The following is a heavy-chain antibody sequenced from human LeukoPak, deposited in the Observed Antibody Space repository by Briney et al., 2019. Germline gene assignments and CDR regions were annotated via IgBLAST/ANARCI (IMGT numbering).Heavy chain of an antibody. CDR1: GFTFSSYG. J-gene: IGHJ4*02. Sequence: PGGSLRLSCAASGFTFSSYGMHWVRQAPGKGLEWVAVIWYDGSNKYYADSVKGRLTISRDNSKNTLYLQMNSLRAEDTAVYYCARDFAATAFDYWGQGTLVTVSS. CDR2: IWYDGSNK. D-gene: IGHD6-25*01. V-gene: IGHV3-33*01. CDR3: ARDFAATAFDY.